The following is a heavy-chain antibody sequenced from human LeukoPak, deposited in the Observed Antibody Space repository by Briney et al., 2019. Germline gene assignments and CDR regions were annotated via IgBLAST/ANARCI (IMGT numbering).Heavy chain of an antibody. Sequence: GALRLSCAASGFTFSSYAMSWVRQAPGKGLEWVSAISGSGGSTYYADSVKGRFTISRDNSKNTLHLQMNSLRAEDTAVYYCAKGSGVGAFFDYWGQGTLVTVSS. D-gene: IGHD1-26*01. CDR1: GFTFSSYA. V-gene: IGHV3-23*01. CDR3: AKGSGVGAFFDY. CDR2: ISGSGGST. J-gene: IGHJ4*02.